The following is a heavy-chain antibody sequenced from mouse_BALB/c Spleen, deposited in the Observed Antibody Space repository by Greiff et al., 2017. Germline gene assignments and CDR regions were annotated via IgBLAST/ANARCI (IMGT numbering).Heavy chain of an antibody. D-gene: IGHD1-1*01. CDR1: GYTFTSYT. J-gene: IGHJ4*01. CDR3: ATYYYGSSYYAMDY. Sequence: VQVVESGAELARPGASVKMSCKASGYTFTSYTMHWVKQRPGQGLEWIGYINPSSGYTNYNQKFKDKATLTADKSSSTAYMQLSSLTSEDSAVYYCATYYYGSSYYAMDYWGQGTSVTVSS. CDR2: INPSSGYT. V-gene: IGHV1-4*01.